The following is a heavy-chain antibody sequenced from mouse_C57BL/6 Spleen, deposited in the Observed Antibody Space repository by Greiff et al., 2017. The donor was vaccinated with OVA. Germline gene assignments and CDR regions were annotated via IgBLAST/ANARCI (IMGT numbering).Heavy chain of an antibody. CDR2: ISDGGSYT. CDR1: GFTFSSYA. D-gene: IGHD4-1*01. J-gene: IGHJ2*01. Sequence: EVHLVESGGGLVKPGGSLKLSCAASGFTFSSYAMSWVRQTPEKRLEWVATISDGGSYTYYPDNVKGRFTISRDNAKNNLYLQMSHLKSEDTAMYYCARDGTSGYYFDYWGQGTTLTVSS. CDR3: ARDGTSGYYFDY. V-gene: IGHV5-4*01.